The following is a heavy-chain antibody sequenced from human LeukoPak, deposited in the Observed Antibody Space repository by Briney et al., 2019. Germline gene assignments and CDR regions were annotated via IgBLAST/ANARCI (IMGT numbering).Heavy chain of an antibody. J-gene: IGHJ4*02. V-gene: IGHV3-30*18. CDR1: GFTFSSYG. Sequence: GGSLRLSCAASGFTFSSYGMHWVRQAPGKGLEWAAVISYDGSNKYYADSVKGRFTISRDNSKNTLYLQMNSLRAEDTAVYYCAKDDGSGDYYGSGSYPYYFDYWGQGTLVTVSS. D-gene: IGHD3-10*01. CDR2: ISYDGSNK. CDR3: AKDDGSGDYYGSGSYPYYFDY.